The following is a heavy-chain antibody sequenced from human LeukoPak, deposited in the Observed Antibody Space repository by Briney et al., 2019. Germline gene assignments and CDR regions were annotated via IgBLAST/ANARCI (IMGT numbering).Heavy chain of an antibody. Sequence: PGGSLRLSCAASGFTFSSYAMSWVRQAPGKGLEWVSAISGSGGSTYHADSVKGRFTISRDNSKNTLYLQMNSLRAEDTAVYYCAKARWGLFLFDYWGQGNRVTVSS. CDR3: AKARWGLFLFDY. CDR1: GFTFSSYA. V-gene: IGHV3-23*01. J-gene: IGHJ4*02. D-gene: IGHD1-26*01. CDR2: ISGSGGST.